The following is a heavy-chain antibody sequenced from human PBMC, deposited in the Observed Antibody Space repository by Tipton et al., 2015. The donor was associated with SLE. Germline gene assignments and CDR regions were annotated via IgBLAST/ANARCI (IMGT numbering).Heavy chain of an antibody. CDR3: ARAFSGYDLLFDY. CDR2: LSTGGSLI. V-gene: IGHV3-48*03. Sequence: SLRLSCVASGFFFSNYEMNWVRQAPGKGPERLSYLSTGGSLIKYADSVKGRITGSSDNAKNSLFLQMNSLGVEDTAVYYCARAFSGYDLLFDYWGQGILVTVSS. CDR1: GFFFSNYE. J-gene: IGHJ4*02. D-gene: IGHD5-12*01.